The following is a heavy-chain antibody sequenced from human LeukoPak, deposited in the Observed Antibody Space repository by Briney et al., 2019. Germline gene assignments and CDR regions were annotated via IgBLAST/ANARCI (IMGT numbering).Heavy chain of an antibody. CDR1: GFTFSSYA. CDR3: ARELTYYYDSSGYSDY. V-gene: IGHV3-23*01. J-gene: IGHJ4*02. Sequence: PGGSLRLSCAASGFTFSSYAMSWVRQAPGKGLEWVSAISGSGGSTYYADSVKGRFTISRDNAKNSLYLQMNSLRAEDTAVYYCARELTYYYDSSGYSDYWGQGTLVTVSS. CDR2: ISGSGGST. D-gene: IGHD3-22*01.